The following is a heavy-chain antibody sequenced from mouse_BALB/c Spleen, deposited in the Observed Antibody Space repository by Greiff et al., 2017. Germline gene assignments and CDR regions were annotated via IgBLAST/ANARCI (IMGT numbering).Heavy chain of an antibody. V-gene: IGHV1-69*01. CDR2: IDTSDSYT. CDR1: GYTFTDYW. Sequence: VQLQQPGAELVMPGASVKMSCKASGYTFTDYWMHWVKQRPGQGLEWIGAIDTSDSYTSYNQKFKGKATLTVDESSSTAYMQRSSLTSEDSAVYYCARMKTYPMDYWGQGTSVTVSS. J-gene: IGHJ4*01. CDR3: ARMKTYPMDY.